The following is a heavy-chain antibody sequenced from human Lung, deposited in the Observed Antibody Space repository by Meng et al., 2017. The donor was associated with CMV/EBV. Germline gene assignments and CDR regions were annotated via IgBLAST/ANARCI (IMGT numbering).Heavy chain of an antibody. J-gene: IGHJ4*02. CDR1: GFSLSISRLA. Sequence: SAXXLVXPTQTLTLTCTFSGFSLSISRLAVGWIRQPPGKALECLGIIYWNDDKRYSPSLKSRLTNTKDTSKNQVVLTMTNMDPADTATYYCAHATYSSFYYFKYWXQGTLVTVSS. CDR2: IYWNDDK. D-gene: IGHD6-6*01. CDR3: AHATYSSFYYFKY. V-gene: IGHV2-5*01.